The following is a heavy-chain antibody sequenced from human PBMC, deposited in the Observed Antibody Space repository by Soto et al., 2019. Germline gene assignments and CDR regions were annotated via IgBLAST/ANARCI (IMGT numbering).Heavy chain of an antibody. CDR2: IYYSGST. Sequence: SETLSLTCTVSGGSISSGDYYWSWIRQPPGKGLEWIGYIYYSGSTYYNPSLKSRVTISVDTSKNQFSLKLSSVTAADTAVYYCARGELDYDSSGYLRGGYYYGMDVWGQGTTVTVSS. J-gene: IGHJ6*02. D-gene: IGHD3-22*01. V-gene: IGHV4-30-4*01. CDR1: GGSISSGDYY. CDR3: ARGELDYDSSGYLRGGYYYGMDV.